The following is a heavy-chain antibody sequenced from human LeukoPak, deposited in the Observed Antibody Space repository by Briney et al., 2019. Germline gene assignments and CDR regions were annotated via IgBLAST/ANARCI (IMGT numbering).Heavy chain of an antibody. V-gene: IGHV1-2*02. CDR2: INPNSGGT. CDR1: GYTFTGYY. D-gene: IGHD6-19*01. Sequence: ASVKVSCKASGYTFTGYYMHGVRQAPGRGREGMGWINPNSGGTNYAQKFQGRVTMTRDTSISTAYMELSRLRSDDTAVYYCARGYSSGWYGSYWFDPWGQGTLVTVSS. J-gene: IGHJ5*02. CDR3: ARGYSSGWYGSYWFDP.